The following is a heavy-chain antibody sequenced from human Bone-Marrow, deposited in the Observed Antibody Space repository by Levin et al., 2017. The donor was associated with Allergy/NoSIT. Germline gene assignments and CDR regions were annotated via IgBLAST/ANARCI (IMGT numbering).Heavy chain of an antibody. CDR1: GFTFGDYA. Sequence: GESLQISCAVSGFTFGDYAMKWFRQAPGKGLEWISFIRSNAHGGTTEYAASVKGRFTMSRDDSKSIAYLQMNSLKTEDTALYFCTRVLVAAGPRLDYWGQGTLVTVSS. D-gene: IGHD6-13*01. V-gene: IGHV3-49*03. CDR3: TRVLVAAGPRLDY. CDR2: IRSNAHGGTT. J-gene: IGHJ4*02.